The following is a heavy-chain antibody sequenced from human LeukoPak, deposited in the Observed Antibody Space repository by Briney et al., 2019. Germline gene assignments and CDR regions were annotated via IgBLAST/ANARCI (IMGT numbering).Heavy chain of an antibody. J-gene: IGHJ5*02. CDR2: INPSGGST. Sequence: ASLKVSCKASGYTFTSYYMHWVRQAPGQGLEWTGIINPSGGSTSYAQKFQGRVTMTKDMSTSTDYMELSSLRSEDTAVYYCARDNSVEDTAWWFDPWGQGTLVTVSS. V-gene: IGHV1-46*01. D-gene: IGHD4-23*01. CDR3: ARDNSVEDTAWWFDP. CDR1: GYTFTSYY.